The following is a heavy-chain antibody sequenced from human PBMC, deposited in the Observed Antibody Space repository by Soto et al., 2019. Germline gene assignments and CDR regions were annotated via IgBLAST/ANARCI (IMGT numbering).Heavy chain of an antibody. Sequence: LRLSCAASGFTFSTYALHWVRQAPGKGLEWVAVISYDGSNREYADSVKGRFTISRDNSKNTLSQQMNSLRAEDTAVYYCARASGRYITGTAWAWGQGTLVTVSS. CDR2: ISYDGSNR. V-gene: IGHV3-30-3*01. D-gene: IGHD1-7*01. CDR1: GFTFSTYA. CDR3: ARASGRYITGTAWA. J-gene: IGHJ5*02.